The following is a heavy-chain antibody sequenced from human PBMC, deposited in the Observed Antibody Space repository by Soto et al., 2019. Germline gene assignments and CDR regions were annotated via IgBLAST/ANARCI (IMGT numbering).Heavy chain of an antibody. V-gene: IGHV3-48*02. CDR2: INSGSSTI. CDR3: VRDRGYTGYDVQY. D-gene: IGHD5-12*01. J-gene: IGHJ4*02. CDR1: GFPFSSYA. Sequence: EVQLVESGGGLVQPGGSLRLSCAASGFPFSSYAMNWVRQAPGKGLEWVSYINSGSSTIYYADSVKGRFTISRDNAKNSLYLQMNSRRDEDTAVYFCVRDRGYTGYDVQYWGQGARVAVSS.